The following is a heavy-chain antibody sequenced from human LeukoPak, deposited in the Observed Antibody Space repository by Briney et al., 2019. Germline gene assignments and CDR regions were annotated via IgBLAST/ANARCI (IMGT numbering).Heavy chain of an antibody. CDR3: ARDSVVVVAASYYYYGMDV. V-gene: IGHV1-69*01. Sequence: SVKVSCKASGGTFSSYAMSWVRQAPGQGVEWMGGIIPIFGTANYAQKFQGRVTIAADESTSKAYMELSSLRSEDTTVYYCARDSVVVVAASYYYYGMDVWGQGTTVTVSS. J-gene: IGHJ6*02. CDR2: IIPIFGTA. D-gene: IGHD2-15*01. CDR1: GGTFSSYA.